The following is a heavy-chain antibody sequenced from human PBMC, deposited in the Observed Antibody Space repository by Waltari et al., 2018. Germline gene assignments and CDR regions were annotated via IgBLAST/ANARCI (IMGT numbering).Heavy chain of an antibody. CDR3: ARDNTGGYSFPDYYYYYMDV. J-gene: IGHJ6*03. Sequence: QVQLQESGPGLVKPSETLSLTCTVSGGSISSYYWSWIRQPPGKGLEWIGYIYYSGSTNYNPSLKSRVTISVDTSKNQFSLKLSSVTAADTAVYYCARDNTGGYSFPDYYYYYMDVWGKGTTVTVSS. D-gene: IGHD5-18*01. CDR1: GGSISSYY. CDR2: IYYSGST. V-gene: IGHV4-59*01.